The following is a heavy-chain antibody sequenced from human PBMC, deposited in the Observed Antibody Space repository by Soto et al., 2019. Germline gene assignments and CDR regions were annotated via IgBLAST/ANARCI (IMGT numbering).Heavy chain of an antibody. J-gene: IGHJ4*02. CDR2: INHSGST. V-gene: IGHV4-34*01. CDR1: GGSFSGYY. Sequence: SETLSLTCAVYGGSFSGYYWSWIRQPPGKGLEWIGEINHSGSTNYNPSLKSRVTISVDTSKNQFSLKLSSVTAADTAVYYCARGRYCSGGSCYSGYYFDYWGQGILVTVSS. CDR3: ARGRYCSGGSCYSGYYFDY. D-gene: IGHD2-15*01.